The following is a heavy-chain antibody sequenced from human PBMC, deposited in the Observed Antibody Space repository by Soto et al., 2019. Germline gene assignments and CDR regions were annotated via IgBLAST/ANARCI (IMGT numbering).Heavy chain of an antibody. CDR1: GYTFTSYG. Sequence: ASVKVSCKASGYTFTSYGISWGRQAPGQGLEWMGWISAYNGNTNYAQKLQGRVTMTTDTSTSTAYMELRILRPDDTAVYYCARDLWGCSSTSFPYTAMVRYYYGMDVWGQGTTVTVSS. D-gene: IGHD2-2*01. J-gene: IGHJ6*02. CDR3: ARDLWGCSSTSFPYTAMVRYYYGMDV. CDR2: ISAYNGNT. V-gene: IGHV1-18*01.